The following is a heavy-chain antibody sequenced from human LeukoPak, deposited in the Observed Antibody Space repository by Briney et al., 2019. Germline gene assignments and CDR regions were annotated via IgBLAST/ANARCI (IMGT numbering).Heavy chain of an antibody. V-gene: IGHV3-11*01. CDR3: ARGSARYFDWSSDDAFDI. CDR1: GFTFSDYY. D-gene: IGHD3-9*01. Sequence: KSGGSLRLSCAASGFTFSDYYMSWIRQAPGKGLEWVSYISSSGSTIYYADSVKGRFTISRDNAKNSLYLQMNSLRAEDTAVYYCARGSARYFDWSSDDAFDIWGQGTMVTVSS. J-gene: IGHJ3*02. CDR2: ISSSGSTI.